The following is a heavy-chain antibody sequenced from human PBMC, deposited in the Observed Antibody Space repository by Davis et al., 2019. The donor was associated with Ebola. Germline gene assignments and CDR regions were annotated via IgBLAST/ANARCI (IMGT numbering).Heavy chain of an antibody. CDR1: GFTFSYHD. D-gene: IGHD5-12*01. CDR2: INQDESEK. Sequence: GESLKISCAASGFTFSYHDVDWVRQAPGKGPEWVAIINQDESEKYYVDSVKGRFTISRDNAKNSLFMQMNSLRAEETAVYYCVSGDGRGSSYNMDVWGQGTTVTVSS. V-gene: IGHV3-7*03. J-gene: IGHJ6*02. CDR3: VSGDGRGSSYNMDV.